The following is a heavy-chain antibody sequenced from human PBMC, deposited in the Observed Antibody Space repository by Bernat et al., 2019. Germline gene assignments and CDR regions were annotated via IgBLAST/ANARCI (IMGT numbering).Heavy chain of an antibody. CDR2: ISAGGTT. D-gene: IGHD3-10*01. Sequence: EVQLVESGGGLIQPGGSLRLSCAASGFTVSSNSMSWVRQAPGKGLEWVSVISAGGTTYYADPVKGRFTISRDNSKNTLYLQMNSLRAEDTAVYYCAREGRVYYYYYMDVWGKGTTVTVSS. V-gene: IGHV3-53*01. CDR3: AREGRVYYYYYMDV. J-gene: IGHJ6*03. CDR1: GFTVSSNS.